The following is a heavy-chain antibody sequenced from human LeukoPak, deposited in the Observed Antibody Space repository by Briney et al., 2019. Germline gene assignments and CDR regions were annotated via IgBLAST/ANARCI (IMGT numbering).Heavy chain of an antibody. J-gene: IGHJ4*02. Sequence: PGGSLRLSCVASGSSFSVYTMSWVRQAPGKGLEWISAVSASGDKTYYADSVKGRFTVSRDNSKDTLYLHMNSLRAEDTALYYCARDIHDSSGYYYDYWGQGTLVTVSS. V-gene: IGHV3-23*01. CDR2: VSASGDKT. CDR1: GSSFSVYT. CDR3: ARDIHDSSGYYYDY. D-gene: IGHD3-22*01.